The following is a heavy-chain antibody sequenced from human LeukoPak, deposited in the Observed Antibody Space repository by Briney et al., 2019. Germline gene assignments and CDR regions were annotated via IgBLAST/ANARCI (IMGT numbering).Heavy chain of an antibody. CDR2: IKSKTDGGTT. CDR1: GFTVDSNY. Sequence: GGSLRLSCAASGFTVDSNYMNWVRQAPGKGLEWVGRIKSKTDGGTTDYAAPVKGRFTISRDDSKNTLYLQMNSLKTEDTAVYYCTTRSYSSGWDYWGQGTLVTVSS. V-gene: IGHV3-15*01. D-gene: IGHD6-19*01. J-gene: IGHJ4*02. CDR3: TTRSYSSGWDY.